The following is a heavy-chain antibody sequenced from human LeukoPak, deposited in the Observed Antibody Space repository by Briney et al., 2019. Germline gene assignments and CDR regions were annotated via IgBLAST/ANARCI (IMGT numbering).Heavy chain of an antibody. V-gene: IGHV1-2*02. CDR3: AREWCSSTSCAIDY. Sequence: ASVKVSCKASGYTFTGYYMHWVRQAPGQGLEWMGWINPNSGGTNYAQKFQGRVTMTRDTSISTAYMELSRLRSDDTAVYYCAREWCSSTSCAIDYWGQGTLVTVSS. J-gene: IGHJ4*02. CDR2: INPNSGGT. CDR1: GYTFTGYY. D-gene: IGHD2-2*01.